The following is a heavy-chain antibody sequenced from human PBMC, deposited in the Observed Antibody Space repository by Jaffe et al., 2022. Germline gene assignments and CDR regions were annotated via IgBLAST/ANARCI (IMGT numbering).Heavy chain of an antibody. V-gene: IGHV4-39*01. CDR3: ARRPRGCSSTSCYEEGFVDY. D-gene: IGHD2-2*01. J-gene: IGHJ4*02. CDR1: GGSISSSSYY. CDR2: IYYSGST. Sequence: QLQLQESGPGLVKPSETLSLTCTVSGGSISSSSYYWGWIRQPPGKGLEWIGSIYYSGSTYYNPSLKSRVTISVDTSKNQFSLKLSSVTAADTAVYYCARRPRGCSSTSCYEEGFVDYWGQGTLVTVSS.